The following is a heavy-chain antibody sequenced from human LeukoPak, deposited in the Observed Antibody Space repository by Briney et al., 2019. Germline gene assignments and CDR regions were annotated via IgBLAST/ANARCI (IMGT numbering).Heavy chain of an antibody. CDR1: GVSISSQY. CDR3: GRDALVGYFSYYYIDV. V-gene: IGHV4-59*11. Sequence: KSAETLSLTCTVSGVSISSQYWTWIRQSPVKGLEWIGDISNSGSTSYNPSLERRVTISIDPSTNQFSLKLSSVTAVDTAVYYCGRDALVGYFSYYYIDVWGKGTTVTVSS. D-gene: IGHD2-15*01. J-gene: IGHJ6*03. CDR2: ISNSGST.